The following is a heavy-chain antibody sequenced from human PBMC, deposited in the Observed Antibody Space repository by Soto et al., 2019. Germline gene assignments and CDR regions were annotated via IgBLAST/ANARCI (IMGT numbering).Heavy chain of an antibody. CDR1: GYSFTGYW. D-gene: IGHD1-26*01. V-gene: IGHV5-51*01. CDR3: VVRQKLPWVNY. J-gene: IGHJ4*02. CDR2: TYPGDSDT. Sequence: GESLKISCTGSGYSFTGYWIGWVRQMPGKGLEWMGITYPGDSDTRYSPSFQGRVTISADKSINTAYLQWSSLKASDTAMYYCVVRQKLPWVNYWVQGTLVTVST.